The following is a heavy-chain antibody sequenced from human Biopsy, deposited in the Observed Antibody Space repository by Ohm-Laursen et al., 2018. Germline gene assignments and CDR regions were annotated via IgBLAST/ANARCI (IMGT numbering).Heavy chain of an antibody. V-gene: IGHV4-59*02. J-gene: IGHJ6*02. D-gene: IGHD4-11*01. Sequence: SQTLSLTCTVSGDSVTKYYWSWVRQPPGQVLEWIGHIYYSVMTYYNPSLQSRVSISVDTSRNQVSLTLSSVTAADTAVYYCARDSGILNYGNFKYYHYYGMDVWGQGTKVTVSS. CDR2: IYYSVMT. CDR1: GDSVTKYY. CDR3: ARDSGILNYGNFKYYHYYGMDV.